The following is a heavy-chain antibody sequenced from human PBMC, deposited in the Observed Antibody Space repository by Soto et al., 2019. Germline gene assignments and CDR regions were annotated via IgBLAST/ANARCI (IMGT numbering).Heavy chain of an antibody. CDR1: GGTFSSYA. J-gene: IGHJ5*02. D-gene: IGHD3-22*01. CDR3: ATYGAYYDSSGPNNWFDP. CDR2: IIPIFGTA. Sequence: SVKVSCKASGGTFSSYAISWVRQAPGQGLEWMGGIIPIFGTANYAQRFQGRVTITADESTSTAYMELSSLRSEDTAVYYCATYGAYYDSSGPNNWFDPWGQGTLVTVSS. V-gene: IGHV1-69*13.